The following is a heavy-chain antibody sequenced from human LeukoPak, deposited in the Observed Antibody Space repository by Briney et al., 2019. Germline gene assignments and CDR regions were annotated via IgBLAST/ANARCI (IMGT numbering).Heavy chain of an antibody. CDR1: GYTFTSYG. CDR3: ARDDTGWLTPYYYGMDV. CDR2: ISAYNGNT. J-gene: IGHJ6*02. Sequence: ASVKVSCKASGYTFTSYGISWVRQAPGQGLEWMGWISAYNGNTNYAQKLQGRVTMTTDTSTSTAYMELRSLRSDDTAVYYCARDDTGWLTPYYYGMDVWGQGTTVTVSS. V-gene: IGHV1-18*01. D-gene: IGHD3-22*01.